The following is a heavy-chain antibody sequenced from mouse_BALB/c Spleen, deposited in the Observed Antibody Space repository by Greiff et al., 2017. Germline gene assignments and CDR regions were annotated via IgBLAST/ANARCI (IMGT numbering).Heavy chain of an antibody. J-gene: IGHJ3*01. Sequence: DVQLVESGGGLVKPGGSLKLSCAASGFTFSDYYMYWVRQPPEKRLEWVATISDGGSYTYYPDSVKGRFTISRDNAKNNLYLQMSSLKSEDTAMYYCARGYRYDAFAYWGQGTLVTVSA. D-gene: IGHD2-14*01. CDR1: GFTFSDYY. V-gene: IGHV5-4*02. CDR3: ARGYRYDAFAY. CDR2: ISDGGSYT.